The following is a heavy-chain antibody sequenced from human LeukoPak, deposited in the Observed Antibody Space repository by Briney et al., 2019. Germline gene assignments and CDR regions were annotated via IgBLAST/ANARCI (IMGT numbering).Heavy chain of an antibody. CDR2: MYYRGDT. J-gene: IGHJ3*01. V-gene: IGHV4-4*02. Sequence: SGTLTLTCGVSGGSFSNTNWRSLGRPPPGKGLEWIGIMYYRGDTYYNPSLKSRLTISVDTSKNQFSLKMSSVSAADTAVYYCARRPNLPSDYGDYWRFELWGQGKMIIVSS. CDR3: ARRPNLPSDYGDYWRFEL. D-gene: IGHD4-17*01. CDR1: GGSFSNTNWR.